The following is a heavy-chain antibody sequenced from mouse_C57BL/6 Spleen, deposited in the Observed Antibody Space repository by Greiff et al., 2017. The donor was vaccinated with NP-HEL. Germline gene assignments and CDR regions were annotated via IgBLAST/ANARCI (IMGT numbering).Heavy chain of an antibody. V-gene: IGHV7-3*01. CDR1: GFTFTDYY. Sequence: EVMLVESGGGLVQPGGSLSLSCAASGFTFTDYYMSWVRQPPGKALEWLGFIRNKANGYTTEYSASVKGRFTISRDNSQSILYLQMNALRAEDSSTYCCASYDGFLWYFDVWGPGTTVTVSS. D-gene: IGHD2-3*01. CDR3: ASYDGFLWYFDV. CDR2: IRNKANGYTT. J-gene: IGHJ1*01.